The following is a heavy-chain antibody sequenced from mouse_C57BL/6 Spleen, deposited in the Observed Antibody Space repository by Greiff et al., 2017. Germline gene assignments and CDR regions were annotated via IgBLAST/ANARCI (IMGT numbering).Heavy chain of an antibody. J-gene: IGHJ3*01. CDR2: IHPSDSDN. Sequence: QVQLQQPGAELVKPGASVKVSCKASGYTFTSYWMHWVKQRPGQGLEWIGRIHPSDSDNNYNQKFKGKATLTVDKSSSTAYMQLSSLTSEDSAVYYCSIGGTRSWFAYWGQGTLVTVSA. V-gene: IGHV1-74*01. D-gene: IGHD3-3*01. CDR3: SIGGTRSWFAY. CDR1: GYTFTSYW.